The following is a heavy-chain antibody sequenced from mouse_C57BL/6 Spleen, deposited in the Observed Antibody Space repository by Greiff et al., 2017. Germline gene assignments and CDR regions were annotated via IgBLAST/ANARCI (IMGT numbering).Heavy chain of an antibody. J-gene: IGHJ4*01. CDR3: ARRFYDGYDDFFMDY. D-gene: IGHD2-3*01. CDR1: GYSITSDY. Sequence: VQLKESGPGLAKPSPTLSLTCSATGYSITSDYWNWIRKFPGNKLEYMGYISYSGSTYYNPSLKSRISITRDTSKNQYYLQLNSVPTEATATDYCARRFYDGYDDFFMDYWGQGTSVTVSS. V-gene: IGHV3-8*01. CDR2: ISYSGST.